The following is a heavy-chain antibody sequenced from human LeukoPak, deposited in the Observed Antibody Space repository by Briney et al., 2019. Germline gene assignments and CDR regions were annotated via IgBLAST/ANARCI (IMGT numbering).Heavy chain of an antibody. CDR1: GGSISSSSYY. D-gene: IGHD3-22*01. V-gene: IGHV4-39*01. Sequence: PSETLSLTCTVSGGSISSSSYYWGWIRQPPGKGLEWIGTIYYTGSIYHNPSLKSRVTISVDTSKNQFSLKLTSVTAADTAMYYCAVHGMVVPGYFDLWGRGTLVTVSS. CDR2: IYYTGSI. CDR3: AVHGMVVPGYFDL. J-gene: IGHJ2*01.